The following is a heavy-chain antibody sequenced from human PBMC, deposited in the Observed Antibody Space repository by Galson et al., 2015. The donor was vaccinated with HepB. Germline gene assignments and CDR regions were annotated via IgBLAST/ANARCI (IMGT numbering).Heavy chain of an antibody. CDR3: AREYRPGSGSGKYYPNWFDP. CDR1: KFTFSSYW. Sequence: SLRLSCAASKFTFSSYWMNWVRQAPGKGLEWVANINQDGSEKYYADSVKGRFTISRDNAKNSLYVQMNSLRADDTVVYYCAREYRPGSGSGKYYPNWFDPWGQGSLVTVSS. D-gene: IGHD3-10*01. CDR2: INQDGSEK. J-gene: IGHJ5*02. V-gene: IGHV3-7*01.